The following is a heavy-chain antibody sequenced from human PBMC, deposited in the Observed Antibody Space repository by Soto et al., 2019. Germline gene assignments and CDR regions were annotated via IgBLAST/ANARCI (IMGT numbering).Heavy chain of an antibody. CDR1: GFTFRTYW. CDR3: ARDGSTSWYSYDYHGMDV. Sequence: GGSLRLSCAASGFTFRTYWLSWVRQVPGKGLEWVANINLDGSEKNYVDSVKGRFTISRDNARNSSYLQMSSLRAEDTALYYCARDGSTSWYSYDYHGMDVWGQGTTVTVSS. D-gene: IGHD5-18*01. V-gene: IGHV3-7*05. J-gene: IGHJ6*02. CDR2: INLDGSEK.